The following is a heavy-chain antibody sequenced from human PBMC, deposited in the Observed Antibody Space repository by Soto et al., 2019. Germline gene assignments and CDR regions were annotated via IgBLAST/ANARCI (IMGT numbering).Heavy chain of an antibody. V-gene: IGHV1-69*01. CDR1: GGTFSSYA. J-gene: IGHJ3*02. D-gene: IGHD1-7*01. Sequence: VSCKASGGTFSSYAISWVRQAPGQGLEWMGGIIPIFGTANYAQKFQGRVTITADESTSTAYMELSSLRSEDTAVYYCARALELRLAFDIWGQGTMVTVSS. CDR3: ARALELRLAFDI. CDR2: IIPIFGTA.